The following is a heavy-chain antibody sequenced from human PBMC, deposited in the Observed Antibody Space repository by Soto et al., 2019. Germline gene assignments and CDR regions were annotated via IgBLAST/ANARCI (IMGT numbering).Heavy chain of an antibody. V-gene: IGHV4-4*02. D-gene: IGHD3-22*01. CDR2: IFHDGTA. Sequence: PSETLSLTCAVSGVSISSGNWWTWVRQSPQRGLEYIGEIFHDGTANYYPSFERRVAISVDTSKNQFSLKLTSVTAADTAIYFCARLVYDTSLNYMYFEFWGQATLVNVS. J-gene: IGHJ4*02. CDR3: ARLVYDTSLNYMYFEF. CDR1: GVSISSGNW.